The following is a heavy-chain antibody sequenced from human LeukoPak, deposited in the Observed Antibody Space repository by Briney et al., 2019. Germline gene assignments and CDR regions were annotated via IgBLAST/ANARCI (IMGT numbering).Heavy chain of an antibody. CDR1: GFTFSSYA. CDR3: TKNKDYCSSSTCYYQNGMDV. J-gene: IGHJ6*02. CDR2: INHRGSST. Sequence: GSLRLSCAASGFTFSSYAMSWVRQAPGKGLEWISAINHRGSSTYYTDSVKGRFTISRDNSKNTLFLQMNSLRAEDTAVYHCTKNKDYCSSSTCYYQNGMDVWGQGTTVAVSS. D-gene: IGHD2-2*01. V-gene: IGHV3-23*01.